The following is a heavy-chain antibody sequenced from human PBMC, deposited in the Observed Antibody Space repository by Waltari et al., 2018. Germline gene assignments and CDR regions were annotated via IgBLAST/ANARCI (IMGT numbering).Heavy chain of an antibody. V-gene: IGHV4-38-2*01. J-gene: IGHJ4*02. CDR3: ARYSSSWYPIDY. Sequence: QVQLQESGPGLVKPSETLSLTCAVSGYSISSGYYWGWIRQPPGKGLEWIGSIYHSGSTYYNPSRKSRVTISVDTSKNQFSLKLSAATAADTAVYYCARYSSSWYPIDYWGQGTLVIVSA. CDR1: GYSISSGYY. CDR2: IYHSGST. D-gene: IGHD6-13*01.